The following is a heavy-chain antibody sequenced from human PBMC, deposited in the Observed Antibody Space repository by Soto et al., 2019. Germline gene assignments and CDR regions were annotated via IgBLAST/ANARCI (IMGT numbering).Heavy chain of an antibody. CDR1: GFTFEDYA. J-gene: IGHJ4*02. Sequence: GGSLRLSCAASGFTFEDYAMFWVRQAPGKGLEWVSGIGWNSGNIVYADSVKGRFTISRDNAKNSLYLDMSSLTTEDTALYFCAKAEYGWYGSADYWGQGTLVTVSS. D-gene: IGHD6-19*01. V-gene: IGHV3-9*01. CDR2: IGWNSGNI. CDR3: AKAEYGWYGSADY.